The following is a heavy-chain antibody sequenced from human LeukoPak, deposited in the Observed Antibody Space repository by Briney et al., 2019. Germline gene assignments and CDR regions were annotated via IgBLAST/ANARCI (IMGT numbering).Heavy chain of an antibody. J-gene: IGHJ6*02. D-gene: IGHD2-8*01. CDR1: GGTFSSYV. CDR3: ASVYLYGMDV. CDR2: IIPIFGTA. Sequence: SVKVSCKASGGTFSSYVISWVRQAPGQGLEWMGGIIPIFGTANYAQKFQGRVTITADESTSTAYMELSSLRTEDTAVYYCASVYLYGMDVWGQGTTVTVSS. V-gene: IGHV1-69*13.